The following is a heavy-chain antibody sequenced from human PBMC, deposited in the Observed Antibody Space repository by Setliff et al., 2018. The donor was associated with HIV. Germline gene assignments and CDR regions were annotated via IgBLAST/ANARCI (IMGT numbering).Heavy chain of an antibody. CDR1: GYTFTNYN. V-gene: IGHV1-46*01. CDR2: VNPSGGST. Sequence: ASVKVSCKASGYTFTNYNIHWVRQAPGQGLEWVGMVNPSGGSTAYAQKFQGRVTIIRDTSTSTVYMDLSSLRSEDTAVYYCARPGIAAADYYFDYWGQGALVTVPQ. J-gene: IGHJ4*02. D-gene: IGHD6-13*01. CDR3: ARPGIAAADYYFDY.